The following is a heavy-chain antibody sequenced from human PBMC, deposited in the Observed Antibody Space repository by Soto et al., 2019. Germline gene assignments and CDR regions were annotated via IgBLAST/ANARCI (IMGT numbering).Heavy chain of an antibody. Sequence: SLRLSCSASGFTLDDYAMHWVRQAPGKGLDWVSGISWNSGSIGYADSVKGRFTISRDNAKNSLYLQMNSLRAEDTALYYCAKALPLGTYDFWSGYDRYYYGMDVWGQGTTVTVSS. V-gene: IGHV3-9*01. CDR1: GFTLDDYA. D-gene: IGHD3-3*01. CDR2: ISWNSGSI. CDR3: AKALPLGTYDFWSGYDRYYYGMDV. J-gene: IGHJ6*02.